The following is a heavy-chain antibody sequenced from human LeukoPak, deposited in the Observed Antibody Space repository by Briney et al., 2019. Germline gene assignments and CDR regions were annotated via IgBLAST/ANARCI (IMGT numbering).Heavy chain of an antibody. V-gene: IGHV5-51*01. J-gene: IGHJ4*02. CDR2: IYPGDSDT. CDR3: ARLSGRVVCSAGSCYIDS. CDR1: GYRFTSDW. D-gene: IGHD2-15*01. Sequence: GESLKISCKGSGYRFTSDWIGWVRPMPGKGLEWMGIIYPGDSDTRYSPSFQGQVPISADKSVNTAYLQWSSLKASDTAMYYCARLSGRVVCSAGSCYIDSWGQGTLVTVSS.